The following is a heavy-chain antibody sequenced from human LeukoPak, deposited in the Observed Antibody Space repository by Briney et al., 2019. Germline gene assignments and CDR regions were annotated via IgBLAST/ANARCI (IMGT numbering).Heavy chain of an antibody. J-gene: IGHJ4*02. V-gene: IGHV4-39*07. CDR1: GGSISTSYYY. CDR3: AGLEGRYSTGLYYYFDY. CDR2: IHNSEST. Sequence: SETLSLTCTVSGGSISTSYYYWGWIRQPPGKGLEWIGNIHNSESTYYNPSLKSRVTISVDTSKNQFSLKLSSATAADTAAYYCAGLEGRYSTGLYYYFDYWGQGTLVTVSS. D-gene: IGHD6-19*01.